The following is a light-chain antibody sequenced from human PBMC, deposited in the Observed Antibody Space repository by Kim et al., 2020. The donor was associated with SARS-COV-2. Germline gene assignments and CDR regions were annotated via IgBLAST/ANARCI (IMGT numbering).Light chain of an antibody. J-gene: IGKJ4*01. CDR3: HQWTSWT. CDR1: ESVSSN. CDR2: DAS. Sequence: MSVIPGERATLPCRASESVSSNLVWYKQKPGQAPRRLIYDASIRATGIPARFSGSGSGTEFKLTISTLQSEDFAVYYCHQWTSWTFGGGTKVDIK. V-gene: IGKV3D-15*03.